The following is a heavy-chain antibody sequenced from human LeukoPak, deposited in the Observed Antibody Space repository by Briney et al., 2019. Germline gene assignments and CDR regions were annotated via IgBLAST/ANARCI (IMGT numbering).Heavy chain of an antibody. J-gene: IGHJ4*02. D-gene: IGHD3-22*01. CDR3: ARAPAYDRIDY. V-gene: IGHV4-34*01. CDR1: GGSFSGYY. CDR2: INHSGST. Sequence: SETLSLTCAVYGGSFSGYYWTWIHQPPEKGLEWIGEINHSGSTNYNPSLKSRVTISVDTSKNQFSLKLSSVTAADTAVYYCARAPAYDRIDYWGQGTLVTVSS.